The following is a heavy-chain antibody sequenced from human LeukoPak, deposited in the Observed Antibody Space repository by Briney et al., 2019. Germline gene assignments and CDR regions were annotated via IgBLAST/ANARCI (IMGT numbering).Heavy chain of an antibody. Sequence: SVKVSCKASGGXFSNYAITWVRQAPGQGLEWMGGIIPIFGTANYAQKFQGRVTITADESTRTAYMELSSLRSEDTAIYFCARVGKPIADTAATVGRWFDPWGQGTLVTVSS. V-gene: IGHV1-69*01. CDR1: GGXFSNYA. D-gene: IGHD2-15*01. J-gene: IGHJ5*02. CDR2: IIPIFGTA. CDR3: ARVGKPIADTAATVGRWFDP.